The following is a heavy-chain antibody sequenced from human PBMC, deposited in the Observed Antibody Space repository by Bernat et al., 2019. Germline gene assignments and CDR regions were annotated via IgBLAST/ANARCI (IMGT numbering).Heavy chain of an antibody. D-gene: IGHD5-18*01. Sequence: EVQLLESGGALVQPGGSLRLSCAASGFTFNNYAMSWVRQAPGKGLEWVSAITGSGGNTYYADSVKGRFTVSRDNSKNTLFLQMNSLRAEDTAVYYCAAHSGYSYGSNFDYWGQGTLVTVSS. CDR1: GFTFNNYA. J-gene: IGHJ4*02. V-gene: IGHV3-23*01. CDR3: AAHSGYSYGSNFDY. CDR2: ITGSGGNT.